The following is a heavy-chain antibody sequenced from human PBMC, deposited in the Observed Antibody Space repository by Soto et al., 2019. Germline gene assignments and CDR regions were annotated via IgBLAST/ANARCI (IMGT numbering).Heavy chain of an antibody. CDR3: AKGQDGDYKRRHYYYYYMDV. CDR2: ISGSGGST. J-gene: IGHJ6*03. D-gene: IGHD4-17*01. CDR1: GFTFSSYA. V-gene: IGHV3-23*01. Sequence: GGSLRLSCAASGFTFSSYAMSWVRQAPGKGLEWVSAISGSGGSTYYADSVKGRFTISRDNSKNTLYLQMNSLRAEDTAVYYCAKGQDGDYKRRHYYYYYMDVWGKGTTVTVSS.